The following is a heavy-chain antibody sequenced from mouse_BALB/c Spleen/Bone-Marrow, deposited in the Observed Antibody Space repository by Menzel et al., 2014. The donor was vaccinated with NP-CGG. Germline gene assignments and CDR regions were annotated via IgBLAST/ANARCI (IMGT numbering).Heavy chain of an antibody. Sequence: VKLVESGAELVKPGASVKLSCKASGYTFTNYYMYWVKQRPGQGLEWIGEINPSNGGTNFNEKFKSKATLTVDKSSNTAYVQLSSLTSEDSAVYHCTRSNYGYWFFDVWGAGTTVTVSS. D-gene: IGHD1-1*01. CDR3: TRSNYGYWFFDV. CDR2: INPSNGGT. CDR1: GYTFTNYY. V-gene: IGHV1S81*02. J-gene: IGHJ1*01.